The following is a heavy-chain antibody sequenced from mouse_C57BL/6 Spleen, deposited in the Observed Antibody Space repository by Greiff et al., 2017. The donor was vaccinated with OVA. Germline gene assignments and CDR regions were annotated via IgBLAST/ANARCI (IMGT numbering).Heavy chain of an antibody. CDR2: IDPSDSYT. CDR3: ARGHGSSSYWYFDV. D-gene: IGHD1-1*01. V-gene: IGHV1-69*01. Sequence: QVQLKQPGAELVMPGASVKLSCKASGYTFPSYWMHWVKQRPGQGLEWIGEIDPSDSYTNYNQKFKGKSTLTVDKSSSTAYMQLSSLTSEDSAVYYCARGHGSSSYWYFDVWGTGTTVTVSS. J-gene: IGHJ1*03. CDR1: GYTFPSYW.